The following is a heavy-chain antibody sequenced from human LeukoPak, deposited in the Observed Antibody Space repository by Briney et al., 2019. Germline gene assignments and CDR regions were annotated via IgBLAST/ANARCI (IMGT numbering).Heavy chain of an antibody. D-gene: IGHD3-22*01. CDR1: GGSISSYY. CDR3: ARTNYYDSSGYYYDAFDI. Sequence: SETLSLTCTVSGGSISSYYWSWIRQPPGKGLEWIGYIYYSGSTNYNPSLKSRVTISVDTSKNQFSLKLSSVTAADTAVYYCARTNYYDSSGYYYDAFDIWGQGTMVTVSS. J-gene: IGHJ3*02. V-gene: IGHV4-59*01. CDR2: IYYSGST.